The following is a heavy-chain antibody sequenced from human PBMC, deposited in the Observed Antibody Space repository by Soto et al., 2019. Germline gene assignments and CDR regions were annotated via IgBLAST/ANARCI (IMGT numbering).Heavy chain of an antibody. J-gene: IGHJ4*02. V-gene: IGHV4-59*08. CDR3: ARMYISSSDY. CDR1: GGSISSYY. CDR2: IFYSGST. D-gene: IGHD6-13*01. Sequence: VQLQESGPGLVKPSETLSLTCTVSGGSISSYYWSWIRQPPGKGLEWIGYIFYSGSTNYNPSLKRRVTISVDTSKNHSSLKVISVTAAATAVYYCARMYISSSDYWGQGTLVTVSA.